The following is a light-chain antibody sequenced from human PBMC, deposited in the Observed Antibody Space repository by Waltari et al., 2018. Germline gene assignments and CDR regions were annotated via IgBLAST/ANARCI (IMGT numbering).Light chain of an antibody. Sequence: QTVVTQEPSLSVSPGGTVTLTCALSSGSVSSTSYVSWYQQSPGQTPRTLVYKGSIRSSVVPDRFSGSILGNEAALTITGAQADDESDYYCLFYMGGGIWVFGGGTKLTVL. CDR2: KGS. V-gene: IGLV8-61*01. CDR3: LFYMGGGIWV. CDR1: SGSVSSTSY. J-gene: IGLJ3*02.